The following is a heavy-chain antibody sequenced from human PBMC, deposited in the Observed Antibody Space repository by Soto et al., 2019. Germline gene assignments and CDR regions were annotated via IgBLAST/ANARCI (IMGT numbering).Heavy chain of an antibody. CDR3: ARGDYHDNSGPFSDAFDV. CDR2: IYYAGTT. J-gene: IGHJ3*01. D-gene: IGHD3-22*01. V-gene: IGHV4-59*12. CDR1: GGSFSPNY. Sequence: SETLSLTCTVSGGSFSPNYWAWIRQPPGKGLEWIGYIYYAGTTSYNPSLKSRFTISRDNTKNSLYLQMNSLRAEDTAVYYCARGDYHDNSGPFSDAFDVWGQGTMVTVSS.